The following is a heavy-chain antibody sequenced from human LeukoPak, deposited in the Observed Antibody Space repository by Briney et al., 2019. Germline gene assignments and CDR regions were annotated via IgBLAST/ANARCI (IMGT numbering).Heavy chain of an antibody. J-gene: IGHJ4*02. CDR3: AKDIPIDYGDPGWVD. CDR1: GFTFSIYA. Sequence: GGSLRLSCAASGFTFSIYAMSRVRQAPGKGLEWVSAISGSGDSTYYADSVKGRFTISRDNSKGTLYLQMNSLRVEDTAVYYCAKDIPIDYGDPGWVDWGQGTLVTVSS. V-gene: IGHV3-23*01. CDR2: ISGSGDST. D-gene: IGHD4-17*01.